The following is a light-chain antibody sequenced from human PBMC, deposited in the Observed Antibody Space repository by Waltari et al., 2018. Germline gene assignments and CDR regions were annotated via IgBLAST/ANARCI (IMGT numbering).Light chain of an antibody. J-gene: IGKJ1*01. CDR3: QHYNNWPPWT. CDR2: GAS. CDR1: QSININ. Sequence: EIVMTQSPATLSVSPGERATLSCRASQSININLAWYQHKPGQAPGLLIYGASTWSTVIQSRFSVSGSGTDFTLTINSLQSEDFAVYYCQHYNNWPPWTFGQGTKVEMK. V-gene: IGKV3-15*01.